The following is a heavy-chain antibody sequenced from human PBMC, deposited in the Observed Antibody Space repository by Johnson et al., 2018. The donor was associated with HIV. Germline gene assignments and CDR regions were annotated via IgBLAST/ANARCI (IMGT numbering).Heavy chain of an antibody. CDR2: ISYDGSNK. V-gene: IGHV3-30*04. CDR1: GFTFSGSA. Sequence: QVQLVESGGGVVQPGGSLKLSCAASGFTFSGSAMHWVRQAAGKGLEWVAVISYDGSNKYYADSVKGRFTISRDNSKNTLYLQMNSLRAEDTAVYYCARLPGSPRGAFDIWGQGTMVTVSS. D-gene: IGHD3-10*01. CDR3: ARLPGSPRGAFDI. J-gene: IGHJ3*02.